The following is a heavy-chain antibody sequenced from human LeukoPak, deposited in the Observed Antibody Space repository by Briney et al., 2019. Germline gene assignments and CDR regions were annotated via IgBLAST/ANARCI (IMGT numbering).Heavy chain of an antibody. CDR2: ISYDGSNK. D-gene: IGHD4-17*01. V-gene: IGHV3-30*18. J-gene: IGHJ6*04. CDR1: GFTFSSYG. CDR3: AKGGKYYGDYSMDV. Sequence: PGGSLRLSCAASGFTFSSYGMHWVRQAPGKGLEWVAVISYDGSNKYYADSVKGRFTISRDNSKNTLYLQMNSLRAEDTAVYYWAKGGKYYGDYSMDVWGKGTTVTVSS.